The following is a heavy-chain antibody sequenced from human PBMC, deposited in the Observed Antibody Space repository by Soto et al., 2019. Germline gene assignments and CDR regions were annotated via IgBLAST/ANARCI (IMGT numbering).Heavy chain of an antibody. D-gene: IGHD4-17*01. J-gene: IGHJ6*02. CDR1: GFTFSSYG. CDR2: ISYDGSNK. V-gene: IGHV3-30*18. Sequence: QVQLVESGGGVVQPGRSLRLSCAASGFTFSSYGMHWVRQAPGKGLEWVAVISYDGSNKYYTESVKGRFTISRDNSKNTLKLQMNRLTVEDTAVYYCAKDGTVTTAVDYYYYGMDVWGQGTTVIVSS. CDR3: AKDGTVTTAVDYYYYGMDV.